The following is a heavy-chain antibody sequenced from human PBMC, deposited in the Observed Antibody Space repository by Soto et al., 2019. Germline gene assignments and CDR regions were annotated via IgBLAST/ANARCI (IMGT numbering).Heavy chain of an antibody. CDR1: GGTFGSYA. CDR2: IIPIPGTA. V-gene: IGHV1-69*13. CDR3: ARDLAAAGDDY. Sequence: SVKVSCKASGGTFGSYAISWVRQAPGQGLEWMGGIIPIPGTANYAQKLQGRVTIAADESTSTAYMELSSLRSDDTAVYYCARDLAAAGDDYWGQGTLVTVSS. J-gene: IGHJ4*02. D-gene: IGHD6-13*01.